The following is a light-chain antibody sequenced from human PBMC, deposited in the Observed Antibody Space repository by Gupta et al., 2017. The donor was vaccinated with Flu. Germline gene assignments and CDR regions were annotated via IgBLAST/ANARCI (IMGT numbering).Light chain of an antibody. Sequence: KVTISCSGSTYNIGNNYVAWYQHLPGTAPKLLIYDNNNRPSGIPDRFSGSKSGTSATLGISGLQTGDEADYYCGTWDSSLSAYVFGTGTKVTVL. CDR3: GTWDSSLSAYV. V-gene: IGLV1-51*01. J-gene: IGLJ1*01. CDR2: DNN. CDR1: TYNIGNNY.